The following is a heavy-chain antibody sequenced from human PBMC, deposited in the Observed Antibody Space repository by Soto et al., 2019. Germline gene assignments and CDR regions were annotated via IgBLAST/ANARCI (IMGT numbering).Heavy chain of an antibody. CDR2: INVGSGNT. CDR1: GYSFIAYT. J-gene: IGHJ3*02. D-gene: IGHD3-3*02. V-gene: IGHV1-3*01. CDR3: ARDTETLGPRANDALDI. Sequence: XSVKVACKASGYSFIAYTMNWVRQAPGQSLEWMGWINVGSGNTRYSQNFQGRVSITRDTSASTVYMELTGLKSEDTAMYYCARDTETLGPRANDALDIWGQGTMVTVSS.